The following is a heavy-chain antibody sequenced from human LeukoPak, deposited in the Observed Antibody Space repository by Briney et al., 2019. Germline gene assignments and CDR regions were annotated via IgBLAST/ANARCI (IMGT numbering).Heavy chain of an antibody. CDR2: IYFSGHP. D-gene: IGHD5-12*01. Sequence: SETLSLTCTVSGTSINDYYWSWIPQPPGKRLEWIGYIYFSGHPNYSPPLKSRVTMSLDAPRDHFSLQLNSVTAADTAVYYCARGHGYSGHALAYWGQGILVTVSS. CDR1: GTSINDYY. CDR3: ARGHGYSGHALAY. V-gene: IGHV4-59*01. J-gene: IGHJ4*02.